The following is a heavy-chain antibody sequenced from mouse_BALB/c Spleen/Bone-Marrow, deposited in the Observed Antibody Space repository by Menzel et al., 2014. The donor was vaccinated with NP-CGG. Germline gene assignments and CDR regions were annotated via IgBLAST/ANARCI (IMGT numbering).Heavy chain of an antibody. CDR2: ISSVSSTI. CDR3: TRGGNWDDFDY. J-gene: IGHJ2*01. Sequence: EVKLVESGGGLVQPGGSRKLSCAASGFTFSSFGMHWVRQAPKKGLEWVAYISSVSSTIYYADTVKGRFTISRDNPKNTLFLQMTSLRSEDTAMYYCTRGGNWDDFDYWGQGTTLTVSS. V-gene: IGHV5-17*02. CDR1: GFTFSSFG. D-gene: IGHD4-1*01.